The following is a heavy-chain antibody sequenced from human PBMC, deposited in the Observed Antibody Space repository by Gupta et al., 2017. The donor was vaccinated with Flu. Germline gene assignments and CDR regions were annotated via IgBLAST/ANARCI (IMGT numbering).Heavy chain of an antibody. CDR2: INPDGSST. Sequence: YGSSYLQWVRQAPGKGLVWVSRINPDGSSTTYAESVKGRFTISRDNAKNTLYLQMNSLGDDDTAVYYCATVTSGCWGQGTLVTVSS. CDR3: ATVTSGC. J-gene: IGHJ4*02. D-gene: IGHD4-17*01. V-gene: IGHV3-74*03. CDR1: YGSSY.